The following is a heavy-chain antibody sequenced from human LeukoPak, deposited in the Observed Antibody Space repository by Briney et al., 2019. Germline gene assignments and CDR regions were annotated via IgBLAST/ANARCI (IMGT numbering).Heavy chain of an antibody. CDR1: GXIFTNYC. J-gene: IGHJ4*02. V-gene: IGHV5-51*01. CDR2: IYPGDSDT. CDR3: ARWGGTFYFDY. Sequence: GESLKISFQVSGXIFTNYCIGWVRQMPGKGLERMGIIYPGDSDTRYSPSFQGQVTISADKSISTTYLQWSSLKASDTAMYYCARWGGTFYFDYWGQGTLVTVSS. D-gene: IGHD1-26*01.